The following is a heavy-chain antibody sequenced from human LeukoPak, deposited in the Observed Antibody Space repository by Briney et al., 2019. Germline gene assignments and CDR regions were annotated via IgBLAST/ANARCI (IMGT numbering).Heavy chain of an antibody. CDR2: ISTYNGNT. CDR1: GFTFIKFG. V-gene: IGHV1-18*01. D-gene: IGHD6-19*01. CDR3: ARDPTNTSGRNVYLDH. J-gene: IGHJ4*02. Sequence: ASVKVSCKASGFTFIKFGITWVRQAPGQGLEWVGWISTYNGNTNYAQKFQGRVTMTTDSSTTTAYMELRSLRFDDTAVYYCARDPTNTSGRNVYLDHWGQGTLVTVSS.